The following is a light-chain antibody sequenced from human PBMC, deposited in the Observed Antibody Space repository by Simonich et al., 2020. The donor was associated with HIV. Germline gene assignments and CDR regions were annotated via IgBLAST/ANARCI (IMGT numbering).Light chain of an antibody. CDR1: QSVLYSSNNKNY. V-gene: IGKV4-1*01. CDR2: WAS. CDR3: QQYYSTPWT. Sequence: DIVMTQSPDSLAVSLGERATINCKSSQSVLYSSNNKNYLAWYQQKPGQSPNLLIYWASTRESGVPDRFSGSGSGTDFTLTISSLQAEDVAVYSCQQYYSTPWTFGQGTKVEIK. J-gene: IGKJ1*01.